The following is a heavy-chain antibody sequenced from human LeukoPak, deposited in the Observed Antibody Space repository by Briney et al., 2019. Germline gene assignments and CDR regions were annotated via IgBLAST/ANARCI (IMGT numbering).Heavy chain of an antibody. Sequence: GESLKISCKGSGYTFSDYWIGWVRQMPGKGLEWMGIIYPDDSDVRYSPSFQGQVTISADKSINTAYLQWGSLKASDTAMYYCGTSIGVIRGIVDYWGQGSLVTVSS. D-gene: IGHD3-10*01. CDR1: GYTFSDYW. J-gene: IGHJ4*02. V-gene: IGHV5-51*01. CDR3: GTSIGVIRGIVDY. CDR2: IYPDDSDV.